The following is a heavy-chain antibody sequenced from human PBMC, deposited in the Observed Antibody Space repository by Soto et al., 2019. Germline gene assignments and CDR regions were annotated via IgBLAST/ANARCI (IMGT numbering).Heavy chain of an antibody. V-gene: IGHV1-2*04. D-gene: IGHD3-3*01. CDR1: GYTFTGYY. J-gene: IGHJ6*02. Sequence: GASVKVSCKASGYTFTGYYMHWVRQAPGQGLEWMGWINPNSGGTNYAQKFQGWVTMTRDTSISTAYMELSRLRSDDTAVYYCVTTGRFLEWLPTGDYYYGMDVWGQGTTVTVSS. CDR3: VTTGRFLEWLPTGDYYYGMDV. CDR2: INPNSGGT.